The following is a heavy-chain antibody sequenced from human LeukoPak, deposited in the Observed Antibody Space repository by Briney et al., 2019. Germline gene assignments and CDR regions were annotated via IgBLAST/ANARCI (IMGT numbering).Heavy chain of an antibody. J-gene: IGHJ4*02. D-gene: IGHD6-13*01. CDR1: GFTFSSYV. CDR3: AREGVAYGIAAAGTGDVPLYFDY. V-gene: IGHV3-33*01. Sequence: PGGSLRLSCAASGFTFSSYVMHWVRQAPGKGLEWVAVIWYDGSNKYYADSVKGRFTISRDKSKNTLHLQMNSLRAEDTAVYYCAREGVAYGIAAAGTGDVPLYFDYWGQGTMVTVSS. CDR2: IWYDGSNK.